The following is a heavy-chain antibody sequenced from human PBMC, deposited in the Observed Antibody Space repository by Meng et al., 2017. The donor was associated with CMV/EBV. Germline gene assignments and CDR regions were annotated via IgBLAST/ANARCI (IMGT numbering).Heavy chain of an antibody. J-gene: IGHJ6*02. V-gene: IGHV3-21*01. D-gene: IGHD5-24*01. CDR2: ISSSSSYI. Sequence: GGSLRLSCAASGFTFSSYSMNWFRQAPGKGLEWVSSISSSSSYIYYAGSVKGRFTISRDNAKNSLYLQMNSLSAEDTAVYYCARAASGGSERWDYYYYGMDVWGQGTTVTVSS. CDR3: ARAASGGSERWDYYYYGMDV. CDR1: GFTFSSYS.